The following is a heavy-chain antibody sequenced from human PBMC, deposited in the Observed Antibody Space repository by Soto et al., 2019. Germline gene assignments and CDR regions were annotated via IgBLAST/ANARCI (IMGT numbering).Heavy chain of an antibody. Sequence: GGSLRLSCAASGFTFSNDAMTWVRQAPGKGLEWVSGISGSGGTTFYAGFVKGRFPISRDNSKNTLYLQMNSLRAEDTAVYYCALRYCSRTTCPPLNSYFYMDVWGKGTTVTVSS. CDR3: ALRYCSRTTCPPLNSYFYMDV. J-gene: IGHJ6*03. V-gene: IGHV3-23*01. CDR1: GFTFSNDA. CDR2: ISGSGGTT. D-gene: IGHD2-2*01.